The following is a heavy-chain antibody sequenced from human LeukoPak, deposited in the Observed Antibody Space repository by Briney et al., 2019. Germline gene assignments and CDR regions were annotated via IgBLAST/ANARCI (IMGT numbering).Heavy chain of an antibody. CDR2: IQYDGISK. D-gene: IGHD6-19*01. V-gene: IGHV3-30*02. Sequence: GGSLRLSCAASGLIFSNYGMHWVRQAPGKGLEWVTFIQYDGISKDYADSVKGRFTISRDNSKNTLYLQMNSLRPEDTTVYYCVEEAGSVAGRFDHWGQGNMVTVSS. J-gene: IGHJ4*02. CDR3: VEEAGSVAGRFDH. CDR1: GLIFSNYG.